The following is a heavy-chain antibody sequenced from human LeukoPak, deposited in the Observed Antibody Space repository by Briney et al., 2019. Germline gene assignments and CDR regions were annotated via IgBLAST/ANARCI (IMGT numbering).Heavy chain of an antibody. CDR3: ARLWFGEGSFDWFDP. CDR1: GFTFSSYS. Sequence: PGGSLRLSCSASGFTFSSYSMNWVRQAPGKGLEWGSYISMSRSTIYYADSVKGRFTISRDNAKTSLYLQMNSLRAEDTAVYYCARLWFGEGSFDWFDPWGQGTLVTVSS. V-gene: IGHV3-48*01. D-gene: IGHD3-10*01. J-gene: IGHJ5*02. CDR2: ISMSRSTI.